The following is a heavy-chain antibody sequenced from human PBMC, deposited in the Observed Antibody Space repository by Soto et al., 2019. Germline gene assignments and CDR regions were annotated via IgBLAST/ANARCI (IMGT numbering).Heavy chain of an antibody. D-gene: IGHD1-26*01. CDR1: GYTFNTKG. J-gene: IGHJ6*02. CDR3: ARVLSGSYYDYYYGMDV. V-gene: IGHV1-18*01. CDR2: ISPYNGHT. Sequence: GASVKVSCKASGYTFNTKGLSWVRQAPGQGLEWMGWISPYNGHTKYAQKFQGRVTMTTDTSTSTAYMELRSLRSADTAVYYCARVLSGSYYDYYYGMDVWGQGTTVTVSS.